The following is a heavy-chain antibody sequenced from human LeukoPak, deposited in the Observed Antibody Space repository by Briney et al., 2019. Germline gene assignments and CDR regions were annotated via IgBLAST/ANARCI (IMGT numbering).Heavy chain of an antibody. CDR2: IYYSGST. CDR3: ARGRDGHIGYYCYYMDV. Sequence: ASETLSLTCTVSGGSISSYYWSWIRQPPGKGLEWIGYIYYSGSTNYNPSLKSRVTISVDTSKNQFSLKLSSVTAADTAVYYCARGRDGHIGYYCYYMDVWGKGTTVTISS. V-gene: IGHV4-59*01. CDR1: GGSISSYY. D-gene: IGHD2-8*01. J-gene: IGHJ6*03.